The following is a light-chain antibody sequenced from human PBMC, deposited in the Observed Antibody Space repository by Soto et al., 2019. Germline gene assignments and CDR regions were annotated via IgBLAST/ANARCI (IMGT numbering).Light chain of an antibody. V-gene: IGKV3-11*01. CDR1: QSVSSY. J-gene: IGKJ1*01. Sequence: EIVLTQSPAILSMSPGERATLSCRASQSVSSYFAWYQQKPGQAPRLLIYDASNRATGVPARFSGSGSGTDFTLTISSLEPEDFAVYYCRQRRYLPVTFGQGTKVEIK. CDR2: DAS. CDR3: RQRRYLPVT.